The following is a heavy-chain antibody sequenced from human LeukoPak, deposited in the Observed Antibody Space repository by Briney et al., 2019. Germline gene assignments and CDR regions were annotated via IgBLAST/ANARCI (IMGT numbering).Heavy chain of an antibody. CDR2: ISSSGSTI. CDR3: ARDGGYSSGWYDH. V-gene: IGHV3-48*03. CDR1: GFTFSSYE. J-gene: IGHJ5*02. Sequence: GGSLRLSCAASGFTFSSYEMNWVRQAPGKGLEWVSYISSSGSTIYYADSVKGRFTISRDNAKNSLYLQMNSLRAVDTAVYYCARDGGYSSGWYDHWGQGTLVTVSS. D-gene: IGHD6-19*01.